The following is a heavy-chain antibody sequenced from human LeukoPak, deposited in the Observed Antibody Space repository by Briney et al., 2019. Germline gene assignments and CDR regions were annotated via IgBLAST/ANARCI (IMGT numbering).Heavy chain of an antibody. CDR3: AKGRARDGYSY. D-gene: IGHD5-24*01. CDR2: LSDGGGNT. CDR1: GITFSSSA. Sequence: GGSLRLSCAASGITFSSSATTWVRQAPGKGLEWVSSLSDGGGNTYYADSVKGRFTISRDNSKNTLYLQMNSLRVGDTAVYYCAKGRARDGYSYWGHGILVTVSS. V-gene: IGHV3-23*01. J-gene: IGHJ4*01.